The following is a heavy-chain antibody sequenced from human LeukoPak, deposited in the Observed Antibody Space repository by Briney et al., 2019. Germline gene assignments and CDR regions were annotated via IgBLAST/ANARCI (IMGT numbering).Heavy chain of an antibody. J-gene: IGHJ4*02. CDR1: GGSFSGYY. Sequence: SETLSLTCGVYGGSFSGYYWSWIRQPPGKGLEWIGEINHSGSTNYNPSLMSRVTISVDTSKNQFSLKLSSVTAADTAVYYCARAGPVPPYYFDYWGQGTLVTVSS. D-gene: IGHD7-27*01. CDR2: INHSGST. V-gene: IGHV4-34*01. CDR3: ARAGPVPPYYFDY.